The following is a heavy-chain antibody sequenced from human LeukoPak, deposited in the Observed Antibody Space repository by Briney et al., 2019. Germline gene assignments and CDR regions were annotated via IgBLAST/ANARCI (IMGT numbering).Heavy chain of an antibody. D-gene: IGHD3-3*01. J-gene: IGHJ4*02. CDR1: GFTFRNYW. V-gene: IGHV3-7*03. CDR2: TKPDGSAE. CDR3: AKDFAPYDFWSGPDY. Sequence: GGSLRLSCAASGFTFRNYWMGWVRQAPGKGLEWVANTKPDGSAEYYADSVRGRFTTSRDNANNLLYLQMNRLRAEDTAVYYCAKDFAPYDFWSGPDYWGQGTLVSVSS.